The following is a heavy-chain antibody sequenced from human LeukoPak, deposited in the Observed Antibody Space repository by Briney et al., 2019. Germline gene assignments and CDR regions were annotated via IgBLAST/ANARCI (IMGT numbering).Heavy chain of an antibody. CDR2: IKSKTDGGTT. Sequence: GGSLRLSCAASGFIFNKDAMHWVRQAPGKGLEWVGRIKSKTDGGTTDYAAPVKGRFTISRDDSKNTLYLQMDSLKSEDTAVYYCTTFFQGYWGQGILVTVSS. CDR1: GFIFNKDA. D-gene: IGHD2/OR15-2a*01. CDR3: TTFFQGY. J-gene: IGHJ4*02. V-gene: IGHV3-15*07.